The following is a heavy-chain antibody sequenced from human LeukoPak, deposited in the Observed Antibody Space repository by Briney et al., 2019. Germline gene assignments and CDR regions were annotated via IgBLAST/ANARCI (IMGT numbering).Heavy chain of an antibody. D-gene: IGHD6-13*01. V-gene: IGHV3-7*01. CDR1: GFTFSSYW. Sequence: GGSLRLSCAASGFTFSSYWMSWVRQAPGKGLEWVANIKQDGSEKYYVDSVKGRFTISRDNAKNSLYLQMNSLRAEDTAVYYCARGHYSSSYREDDAFDIWGQGTIVTVSS. CDR3: ARGHYSSSYREDDAFDI. CDR2: IKQDGSEK. J-gene: IGHJ3*02.